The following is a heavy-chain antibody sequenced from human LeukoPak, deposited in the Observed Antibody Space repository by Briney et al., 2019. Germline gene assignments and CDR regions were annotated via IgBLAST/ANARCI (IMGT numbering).Heavy chain of an antibody. D-gene: IGHD5-18*01. Sequence: PGGSLRLSCAASGFTFSSYDMHWVRQATGKGLEWVSAIGTAGDTYYPGSVKGRVTISRENAKNSLYLQMNSLRAGDTAVYYCARGYSYGLLDAFDIWGQGTMVTVSS. V-gene: IGHV3-13*01. CDR3: ARGYSYGLLDAFDI. CDR1: GFTFSSYD. J-gene: IGHJ3*02. CDR2: IGTAGDT.